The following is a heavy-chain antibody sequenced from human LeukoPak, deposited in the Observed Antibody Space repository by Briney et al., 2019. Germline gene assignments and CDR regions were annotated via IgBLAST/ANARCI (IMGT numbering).Heavy chain of an antibody. Sequence: GGSLRLSCTASGFTFSSYWMSWVRQAPGKVLEWVSYISSSGSTIYYADSVKGRFTISRDNAKNSLYLQMNSLRAEDTAVYYCAELGITMIGGVWGKGTTVTISS. V-gene: IGHV3-48*04. CDR2: ISSSGSTI. CDR3: AELGITMIGGV. D-gene: IGHD3-10*02. J-gene: IGHJ6*04. CDR1: GFTFSSYW.